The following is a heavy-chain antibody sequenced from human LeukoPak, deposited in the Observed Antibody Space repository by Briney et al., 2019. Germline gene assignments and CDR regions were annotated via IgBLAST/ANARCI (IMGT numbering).Heavy chain of an antibody. CDR2: ISGSSNI. CDR3: ARVAPDGSGSYLYYYYYYYMDV. J-gene: IGHJ6*03. D-gene: IGHD3-10*01. V-gene: IGHV3-21*01. CDR1: GFTFSSYS. Sequence: GGSLRLSCAASGFTFSSYSMNWVRQAPGKGLEWVSSISGSSNIYYADSVKGRFTISRDNAKNSLYLQMNSLRAEDTAVYYCARVAPDGSGSYLYYYYYYYMDVWGKGTTVTVSS.